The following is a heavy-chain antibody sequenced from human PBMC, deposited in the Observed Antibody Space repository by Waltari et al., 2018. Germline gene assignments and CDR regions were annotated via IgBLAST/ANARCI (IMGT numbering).Heavy chain of an antibody. Sequence: EVQLVESGGGLVQPGRSLRLSCAASGFTFDDYAMHWVRQAPGKGVEWVSGISWNSGNIGYADSVKGRFTISRDNAKNSLYLQMNSLRTGDTALYYCAKGHSGSYGLDSWGQGTLVTVSP. D-gene: IGHD1-26*01. V-gene: IGHV3-9*01. CDR1: GFTFDDYA. CDR3: AKGHSGSYGLDS. CDR2: ISWNSGNI. J-gene: IGHJ4*02.